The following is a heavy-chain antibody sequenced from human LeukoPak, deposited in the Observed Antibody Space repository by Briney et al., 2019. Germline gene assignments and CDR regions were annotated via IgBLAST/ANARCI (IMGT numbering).Heavy chain of an antibody. CDR2: IYYSGTT. CDR3: ARADGTAAVVSFDP. V-gene: IGHV4-59*01. D-gene: IGHD6-13*01. Sequence: SETLSLTCTVSGGSIGSYSWTWIRQPPGKGLEWIEYIYYSGTTNYNPSLKSRVTISVDTSKNQISLKLTSVTAADTAVYYCARADGTAAVVSFDPWGQGTLVTVSS. J-gene: IGHJ5*02. CDR1: GGSIGSYS.